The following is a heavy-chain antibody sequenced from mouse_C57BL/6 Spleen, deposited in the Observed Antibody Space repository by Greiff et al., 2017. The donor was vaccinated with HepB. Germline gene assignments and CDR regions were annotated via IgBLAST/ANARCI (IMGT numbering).Heavy chain of an antibody. D-gene: IGHD2-2*01. Sequence: VQLQQSGPELVKPGASVKISCKASGYAFSSSWMNWVKQRPGKGLEWIGRIYPGDGDTNYNGKFKGKATLTSDKSSSTAYMQLSSLTSEDSAVYFCARGGLRRRDFDYWGQGTTLTVSS. J-gene: IGHJ2*01. CDR2: IYPGDGDT. CDR3: ARGGLRRRDFDY. CDR1: GYAFSSSW. V-gene: IGHV1-82*01.